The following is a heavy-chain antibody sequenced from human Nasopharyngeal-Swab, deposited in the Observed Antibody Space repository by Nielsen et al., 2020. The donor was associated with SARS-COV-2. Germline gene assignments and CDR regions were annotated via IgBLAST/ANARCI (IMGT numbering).Heavy chain of an antibody. J-gene: IGHJ4*02. D-gene: IGHD6-13*01. CDR1: GFTFSSYA. V-gene: IGHV3-30-3*01. Sequence: GESLKISCAASGFTFSSYAVHWVRQAPGKGLEWVAVISYDGSNKYYADSVKGRFTISRDNSKNTLYLQMNSLRAEDTAVYYCARERLAAAGVFDYWGQGTLVTVSS. CDR2: ISYDGSNK. CDR3: ARERLAAAGVFDY.